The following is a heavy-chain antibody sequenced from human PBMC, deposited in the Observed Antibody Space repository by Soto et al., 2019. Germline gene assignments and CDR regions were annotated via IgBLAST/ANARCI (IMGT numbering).Heavy chain of an antibody. V-gene: IGHV3-33*01. J-gene: IGHJ4*02. CDR2: IWHDGSVT. CDR1: RFSFDSYG. CDR3: ARDSSGFRGVWDY. Sequence: QVQLAESGGGVVQPGTSLRLSCAASRFSFDSYGLHWVRQAPGKGLEWVAIIWHDGSVTDYADSVKGRFTISRDNDKNTLYLQMNSLGVEDTAVYYCARDSSGFRGVWDYWGQGTLVTVSS. D-gene: IGHD6-19*01.